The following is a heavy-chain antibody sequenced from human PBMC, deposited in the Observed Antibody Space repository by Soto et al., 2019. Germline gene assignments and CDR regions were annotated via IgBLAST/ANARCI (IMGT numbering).Heavy chain of an antibody. CDR3: ARGRLRFFQH. Sequence: PSETLSLTCAVYGGSFSGYYWSWIRQPPGKGLEWIGEINHSGSTNYNPSLKSRVTISVDTSKNQFSLKLSSVTAADTAVYYCARGRLRFFQHWGQGTLVTVSS. V-gene: IGHV4-34*01. D-gene: IGHD3-3*01. J-gene: IGHJ1*01. CDR1: GGSFSGYY. CDR2: INHSGST.